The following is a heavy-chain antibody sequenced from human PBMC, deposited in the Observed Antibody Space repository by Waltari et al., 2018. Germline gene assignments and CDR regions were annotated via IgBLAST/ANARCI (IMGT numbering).Heavy chain of an antibody. CDR2: IYSSGTT. CDR3: VRDWGGDDSGSV. J-gene: IGHJ4*02. V-gene: IGHV4-61*02. Sequence: QVQLQESGPRLVKPSQTLSLTCTVSGVSISSGTYYWSWIRQSAGRGLEWIGRIYSSGTTKYNPSLKSRVSISIDRSKNQFFVRLTPATAADSAIYYCVRDWGGDDSGSVWGRGAPVTVSS. CDR1: GVSISSGTYY. D-gene: IGHD3-10*01.